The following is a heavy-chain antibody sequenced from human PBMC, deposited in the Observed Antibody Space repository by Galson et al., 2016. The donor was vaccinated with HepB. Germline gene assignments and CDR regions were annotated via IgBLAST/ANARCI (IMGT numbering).Heavy chain of an antibody. D-gene: IGHD3-10*01. J-gene: IGHJ3*02. Sequence: LRLSCAASGFNFNTFWMHWVRQVPGNGLVWVSRIDTDGRITNYADSVRGRFTISRDNTKNTLFLQMNSLRAEDTAVYYCARTYGSGSYRRDAFDIWGQGTMVTVSS. CDR3: ARTYGSGSYRRDAFDI. CDR1: GFNFNTFW. CDR2: IDTDGRIT. V-gene: IGHV3-74*01.